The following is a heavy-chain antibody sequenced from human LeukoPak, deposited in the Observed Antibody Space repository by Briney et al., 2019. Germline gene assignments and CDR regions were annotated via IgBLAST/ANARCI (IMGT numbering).Heavy chain of an antibody. J-gene: IGHJ6*02. V-gene: IGHV1-69*04. CDR1: GGTFSSYA. CDR2: IIPILGIA. D-gene: IGHD2-2*01. CDR3: ARDAGYCSSTSCYEGYYYYGMDV. Sequence: SVKVSCKASGGTFSSYAISWVRQAPGQGLEWMGRIIPILGIANYAQKFQGRVTITADKSTSTAYMELSSLRSEDTAVYYCARDAGYCSSTSCYEGYYYYGMDVWGQGTTVTVSS.